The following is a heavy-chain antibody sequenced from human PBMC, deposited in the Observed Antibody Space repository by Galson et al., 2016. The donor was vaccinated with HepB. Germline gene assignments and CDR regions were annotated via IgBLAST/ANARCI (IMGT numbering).Heavy chain of an antibody. J-gene: IGHJ4*02. CDR1: GFSFSSYS. CDR2: FRDSGSAM. D-gene: IGHD1-20*01. V-gene: IGHV3-48*01. CDR3: ARDHNWVFDY. Sequence: SLRLSCAASGFSFSSYSMNWVRQAPGKGLEWVAHFRDSGSAMYYADSVKGRFTISGDIAKSSLFLQMNSLRAEDTAVYYCARDHNWVFDYWGQGSLVTVSS.